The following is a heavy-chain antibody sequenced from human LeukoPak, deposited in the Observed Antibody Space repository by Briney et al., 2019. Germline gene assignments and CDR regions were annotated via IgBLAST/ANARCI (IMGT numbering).Heavy chain of an antibody. J-gene: IGHJ5*02. CDR2: ISSSSSTI. Sequence: PGGSLRLSCAASGFTFSSYSMNWVRQAPGKGLEWVSYISSSSSTIYYADSVKGRFTISRDDAKNSLYLQMNSLRAEDTAVYYCYNIAAAGMGGDPDWFDPWGQGTLVTVSS. CDR1: GFTFSSYS. D-gene: IGHD6-13*01. V-gene: IGHV3-48*04. CDR3: YNIAAAGMGGDPDWFDP.